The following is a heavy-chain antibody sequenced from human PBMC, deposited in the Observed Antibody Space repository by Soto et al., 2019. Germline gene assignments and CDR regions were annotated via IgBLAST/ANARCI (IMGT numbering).Heavy chain of an antibody. D-gene: IGHD6-6*01. J-gene: IGHJ6*02. V-gene: IGHV3-64D*06. CDR1: GFTFSSYA. CDR3: VKVKSSSSSYYYYYGMDV. CDR2: ISSNVGIT. Sequence: WRSLRLSFSASGFTFSSYAMHWVRQAPGKGLEYVSLISSNVGITYYADSVKGRFTISRDNPKNTLYLQMSSLRAEDTAVYYCVKVKSSSSSYYYYYGMDVWGQGATVTVSS.